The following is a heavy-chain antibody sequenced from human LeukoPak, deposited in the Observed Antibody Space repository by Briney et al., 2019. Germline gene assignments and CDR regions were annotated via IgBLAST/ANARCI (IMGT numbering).Heavy chain of an antibody. CDR3: AKDTRYYDFWSGYYVNWFDP. CDR1: GFTFSSYW. D-gene: IGHD3-3*01. J-gene: IGHJ5*02. Sequence: EGSLRLSCAASGFTFSSYWMHWVRQAPGKGLVWVSRINSDGSSTSYADSVKGRFTISRDNAKNTLYLQMNSLRAEDTAVYYCAKDTRYYDFWSGYYVNWFDPWGQGTLVTVSS. CDR2: INSDGSST. V-gene: IGHV3-74*01.